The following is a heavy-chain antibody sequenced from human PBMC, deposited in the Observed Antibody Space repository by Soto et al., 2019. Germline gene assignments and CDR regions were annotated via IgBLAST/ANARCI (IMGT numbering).Heavy chain of an antibody. CDR2: ISAHDEK. V-gene: IGHV2-26*01. J-gene: IGHJ6*02. CDR1: GYSLSHPRMG. CDR3: ARVLYYGMEV. Sequence: QVTLKESGPVLVKPTETLTLTCTVSGYSLSHPRMGVSWIRQHPGKALEWLAHISAHDEKSYSTSLMTTLTISQDTSKSQVVLTMTNMDPVDTATYYCARVLYYGMEVWGQGTTVTVSS.